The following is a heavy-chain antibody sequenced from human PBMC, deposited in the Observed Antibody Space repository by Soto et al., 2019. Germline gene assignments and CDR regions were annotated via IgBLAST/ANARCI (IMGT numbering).Heavy chain of an antibody. CDR2: VSGYNGDT. CDR3: AKKGQPPYYYYGRDV. J-gene: IGHJ6*02. V-gene: IGHV1-18*01. Sequence: QGQLVQSGPAVKKPGASVQVSCKASGYTFCRYGIIWVRQAPGQGLEWRGWVSGYNGDTKYAEKVQGRVTMTIDTSTYTAYMEVRSLTSDDTAKYCCAKKGQPPYYYYGRDVGGQGNKVTVS. CDR1: GYTFCRYG.